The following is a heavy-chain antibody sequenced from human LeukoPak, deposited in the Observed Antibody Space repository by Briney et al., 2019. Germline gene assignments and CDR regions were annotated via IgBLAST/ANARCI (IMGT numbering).Heavy chain of an antibody. Sequence: GGSLRLSCAASGFTVSSNYMSWVRQAPGKGLEWVSVIYSGGSTYYADSVKGRFTISRDNSKNTLYLQMNSLRAEDTAVYYCAGQWLVLDFYYGMDVWGQGTTVTVSS. CDR3: AGQWLVLDFYYGMDV. V-gene: IGHV3-66*02. CDR1: GFTVSSNY. J-gene: IGHJ6*02. CDR2: IYSGGST. D-gene: IGHD6-19*01.